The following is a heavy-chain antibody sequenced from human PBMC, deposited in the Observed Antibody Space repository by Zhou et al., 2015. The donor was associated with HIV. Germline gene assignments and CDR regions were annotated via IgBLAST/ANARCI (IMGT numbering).Heavy chain of an antibody. Sequence: QVQLVQSGAEVKKPGASVKVSCKASGYTFTGYYMHWVRQAPGQGLEWMGGIIPIFGTANYAQKFQGRVTITADESTSTAYMELSSLRSEDTAVYYCARAGVKYSSSWYWGYWGQGTLVTVSS. D-gene: IGHD6-13*01. CDR1: GYTFTGYY. CDR3: ARAGVKYSSSWYWGY. V-gene: IGHV1-69*01. J-gene: IGHJ4*02. CDR2: IIPIFGTA.